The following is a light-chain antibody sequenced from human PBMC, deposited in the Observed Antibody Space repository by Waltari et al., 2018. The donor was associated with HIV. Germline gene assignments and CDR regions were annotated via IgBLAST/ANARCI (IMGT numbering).Light chain of an antibody. Sequence: DIQMTQSPSTLSASVGDRVTITCRASQRISSWLTWYQQKTGKAPKRLSYKASSLESGVPSRFSGSGSGTEFTLTISSLQPDDFATYYCQQYNSYWTFGQGTKVEIK. V-gene: IGKV1-5*03. CDR2: KAS. CDR1: QRISSW. CDR3: QQYNSYWT. J-gene: IGKJ1*01.